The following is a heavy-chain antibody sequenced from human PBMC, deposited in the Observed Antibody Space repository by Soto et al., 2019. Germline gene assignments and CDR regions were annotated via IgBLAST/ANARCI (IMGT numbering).Heavy chain of an antibody. Sequence: ASVKVSCKASGYTFTSYGISWVRQAPGQGLEWMGWISAYNGNTNYAQKLQGRVTMTTDTSTSTAYMELRSLRSDDTAVYYCARVVVSSGWLRPRLSGIDIWGQGTMVNVSS. CDR2: ISAYNGNT. CDR3: ARVVVSSGWLRPRLSGIDI. CDR1: GYTFTSYG. V-gene: IGHV1-18*01. J-gene: IGHJ3*02. D-gene: IGHD6-19*01.